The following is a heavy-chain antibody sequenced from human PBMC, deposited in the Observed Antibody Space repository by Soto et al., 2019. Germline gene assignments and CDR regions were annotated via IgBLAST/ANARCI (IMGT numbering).Heavy chain of an antibody. V-gene: IGHV3-30-3*01. CDR1: GFTFSSYA. J-gene: IGHJ1*01. CDR3: ARAQGVGDYDFAEYFQH. CDR2: ISYDGSNK. D-gene: IGHD3-3*01. Sequence: QVQLVESGGGVVQPGRSLRLSCAASGFTFSSYAMHWVRQAPGKGLEWVAVISYDGSNKYYADSVKGRFTISRDNSKNXXYLQLNSLRAEDTAVYYCARAQGVGDYDFAEYFQHWGQGTLVTVSS.